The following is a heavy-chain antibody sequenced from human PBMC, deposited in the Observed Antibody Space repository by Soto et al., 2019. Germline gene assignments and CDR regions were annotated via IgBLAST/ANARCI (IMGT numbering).Heavy chain of an antibody. D-gene: IGHD3-3*01. CDR2: IYYNGFT. J-gene: IGHJ5*02. V-gene: IGHV4-39*01. Sequence: PSETLSLTCTVSGGSISSGNYYWGWIRHPPGKGLEWIGSIYYNGFTYYNPSLKSRVTISVYTSKNQFSLKLSSVTAADTAVYYCARQYDFWSGGGWFDPWGPGTLITVYS. CDR1: GGSISSGNYY. CDR3: ARQYDFWSGGGWFDP.